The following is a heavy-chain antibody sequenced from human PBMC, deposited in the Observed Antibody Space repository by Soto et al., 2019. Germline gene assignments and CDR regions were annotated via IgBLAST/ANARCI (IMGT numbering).Heavy chain of an antibody. J-gene: IGHJ5*02. CDR3: ARDSLELGWFDP. CDR2: VEYGGST. D-gene: IGHD1-7*01. Sequence: LSLTCTVSGGSIISSNFYWGWIRQPPGGGLEWIGSVEYGGSTYDNPSLKSRVTLSADTSKNQFSLKLTSVTAADTAIYYCARDSLELGWFDPWGQGTLVTVSS. CDR1: GGSIISSNFY. V-gene: IGHV4-39*02.